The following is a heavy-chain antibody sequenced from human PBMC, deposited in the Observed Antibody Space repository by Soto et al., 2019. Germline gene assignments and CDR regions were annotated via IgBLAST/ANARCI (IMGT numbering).Heavy chain of an antibody. J-gene: IGHJ4*02. CDR1: GSYITSGDYH. CDR3: AGFGVGDRDDK. V-gene: IGHV4-30-4*01. CDR2: ISHSETT. Sequence: QVRLQESGPGLVKASQTLSLTCSVSGSYITSGDYHWTWIRQAPGKGLEWIGYISHSETTYYSPALKNRISISSGSSLNQLSLRLNSVTAADTAVYFCAGFGVGDRDDKWGQGTLVTVSS. D-gene: IGHD2-8*01.